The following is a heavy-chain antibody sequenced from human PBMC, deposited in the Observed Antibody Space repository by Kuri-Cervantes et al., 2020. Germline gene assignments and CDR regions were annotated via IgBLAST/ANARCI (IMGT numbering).Heavy chain of an antibody. CDR3: ARDRSRWLASFDY. D-gene: IGHD6-19*01. Sequence: LSLTCAASGFTFSSYGMHWVRQAPGKGLEWVAVISYDGSNKYYADSVKGRFTISRDNSKNTLYLQMNSLRAEDTAVYYCARDRSRWLASFDYRGQGTLVTVSS. V-gene: IGHV3-30*03. J-gene: IGHJ4*02. CDR1: GFTFSSYG. CDR2: ISYDGSNK.